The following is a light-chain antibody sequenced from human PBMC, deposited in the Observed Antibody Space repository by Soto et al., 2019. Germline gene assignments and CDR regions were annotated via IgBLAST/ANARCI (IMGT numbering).Light chain of an antibody. J-gene: IGLJ1*01. CDR1: SSDLGAYKY. Sequence: QSALTQLASVSGSTGQSITISCPRTSSDLGAYKYVSWYQQHPDKAPKLILYEVSRRPSRVSNRFSGSKSGNTASLTISGLLAEDEADYSCSSYTNTGTLVFGTGTKVTVL. CDR2: EVS. CDR3: SSYTNTGTLV. V-gene: IGLV2-14*03.